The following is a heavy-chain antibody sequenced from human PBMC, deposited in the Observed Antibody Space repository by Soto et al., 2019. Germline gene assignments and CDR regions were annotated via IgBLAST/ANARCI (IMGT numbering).Heavy chain of an antibody. J-gene: IGHJ6*02. V-gene: IGHV1-8*01. CDR3: ARRMGVAARPPPYYYYGMDV. CDR2: MNPNSGNT. D-gene: IGHD6-6*01. CDR1: GYTFTSYD. Sequence: ASVKVSCKASGYTFTSYDINWVRQATGQGLEWMGWMNPNSGNTGYAQKFQGRVTMTRNTSISTAYMELSSLRSEDTAVYYCARRMGVAARPPPYYYYGMDVWRQRTTVTVSS.